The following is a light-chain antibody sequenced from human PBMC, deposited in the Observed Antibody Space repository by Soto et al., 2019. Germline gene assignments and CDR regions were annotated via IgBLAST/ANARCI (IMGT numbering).Light chain of an antibody. Sequence: EIVLTQSPGTLSLSPGERATLSCRASQSISSSYLAWYQQRPGQAPRLLIYGDSNRATGVPDRFSGGASGADFPLTTSRLVHEHFAVYYCQHYGSSPYTFGQGTKLEIK. V-gene: IGKV3-20*01. CDR2: GDS. J-gene: IGKJ2*01. CDR3: QHYGSSPYT. CDR1: QSISSSY.